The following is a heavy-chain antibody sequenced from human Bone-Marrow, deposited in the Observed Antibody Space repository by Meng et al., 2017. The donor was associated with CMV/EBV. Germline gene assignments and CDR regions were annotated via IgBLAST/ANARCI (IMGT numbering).Heavy chain of an antibody. Sequence: GESLKISCAASGFIFSGYAMHWVRQAPGKGLDWVAVISYDGSYKYHADSVKGRFTISRDNSKNTLYLQMNSLRAEDTAVYYCAKGGNYGAFDIWGQGTMVTVS. CDR1: GFIFSGYA. D-gene: IGHD3-16*01. V-gene: IGHV3-30*04. CDR3: AKGGNYGAFDI. J-gene: IGHJ3*02. CDR2: ISYDGSYK.